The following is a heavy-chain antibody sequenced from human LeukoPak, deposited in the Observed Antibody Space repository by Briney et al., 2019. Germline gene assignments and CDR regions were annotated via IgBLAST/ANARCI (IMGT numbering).Heavy chain of an antibody. CDR1: GGTFSSYA. D-gene: IGHD3-22*01. CDR3: TRHGGRDYYDSSEDAFDI. V-gene: IGHV1-69*06. CDR2: IIPIFGTA. J-gene: IGHJ3*02. Sequence: SVKVSCKASGGTFSSYAISWVRQAPGQGLEWMGGIIPIFGTANYAQKFQGRVTITADKSTSTAYMELRSLRSDDTAVYYCTRHGGRDYYDSSEDAFDIWGQGTMVIVSS.